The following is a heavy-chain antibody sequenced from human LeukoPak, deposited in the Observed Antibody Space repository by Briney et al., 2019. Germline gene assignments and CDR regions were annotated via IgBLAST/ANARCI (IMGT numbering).Heavy chain of an antibody. Sequence: GGSLRLSFAASGFTFDDYAMHWVRQATGKGLEWVSGISWNSGSIGYADSVKGRFTISRDNAKDSLYLQMNSLRAEDTAVYYCARNPGSVYEEHFDYWGQGTLVTVSS. V-gene: IGHV3-9*01. D-gene: IGHD5/OR15-5a*01. J-gene: IGHJ4*02. CDR3: ARNPGSVYEEHFDY. CDR1: GFTFDDYA. CDR2: ISWNSGSI.